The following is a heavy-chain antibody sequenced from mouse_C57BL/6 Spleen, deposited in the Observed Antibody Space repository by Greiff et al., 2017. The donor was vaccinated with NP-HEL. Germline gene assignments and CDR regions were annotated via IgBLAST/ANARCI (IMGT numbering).Heavy chain of an antibody. V-gene: IGHV1-61*01. CDR2: IYPSDSET. Sequence: QVQLQQPGAELVRPGSSVKLSCKASGYTFTSYWMDWVKQRPGQGLEWIGNIYPSDSETHYNQKFKDKATLTVDKSSSTAYMQLSSLTSEDSAVYYCARTKPHLLLFDYWGQGTTLTVSS. CDR3: ARTKPHLLLFDY. CDR1: GYTFTSYW. J-gene: IGHJ2*01.